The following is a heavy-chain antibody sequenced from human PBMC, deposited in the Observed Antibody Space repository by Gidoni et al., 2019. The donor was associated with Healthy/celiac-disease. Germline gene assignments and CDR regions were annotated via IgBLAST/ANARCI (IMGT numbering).Heavy chain of an antibody. Sequence: EVQLVESGGGLVQPGGSLRLSCAASGFTFSSYWMSWVRQAPGKGLEWVANIKQDGSEKYYVDSVKGRFTISRDNAKNSLYLQMNSLRAEDTAVYYCARVPLSSWSGYYYMDVWGKGTTVTVSS. CDR1: GFTFSSYW. V-gene: IGHV3-7*01. D-gene: IGHD6-13*01. CDR3: ARVPLSSWSGYYYMDV. CDR2: IKQDGSEK. J-gene: IGHJ6*03.